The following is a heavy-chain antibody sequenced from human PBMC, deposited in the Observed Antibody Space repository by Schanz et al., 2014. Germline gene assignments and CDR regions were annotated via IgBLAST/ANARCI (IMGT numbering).Heavy chain of an antibody. CDR3: AKSQGSSFDS. CDR1: GFGFSSYS. CDR2: FNDGGVNK. Sequence: EVQLAESGGGLVQPGGSLRLSCAASGFGFSSYSMNWVRQAPGKGLEWVSSFNDGGVNKYYADSVKGRFTISSDNSKSTLYLQMSSLRAEDTAVYYCAKSQGSSFDSWGQGTLVTVSS. J-gene: IGHJ4*02. D-gene: IGHD6-13*01. V-gene: IGHV3-23*04.